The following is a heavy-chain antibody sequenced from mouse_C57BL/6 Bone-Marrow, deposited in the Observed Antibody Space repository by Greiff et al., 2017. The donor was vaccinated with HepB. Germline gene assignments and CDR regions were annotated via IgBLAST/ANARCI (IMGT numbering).Heavy chain of an antibody. V-gene: IGHV3-8*01. Sequence: EVKLMESGPGLAKPSQPLSLTCSVTGYSITSDYWNWIRKFPGNKLEYMGYISYSGSTYYNPSLKSRISITRDTSKNQYYLQLNSVTTEDTATYYCARTAYYSNYHPYYFDYWGQGTTLTVSS. J-gene: IGHJ2*01. CDR3: ARTAYYSNYHPYYFDY. CDR2: ISYSGST. CDR1: GYSITSDY. D-gene: IGHD2-5*01.